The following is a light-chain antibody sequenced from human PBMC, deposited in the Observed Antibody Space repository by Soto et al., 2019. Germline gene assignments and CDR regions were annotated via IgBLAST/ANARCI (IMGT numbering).Light chain of an antibody. Sequence: QSALTQPASMSGSPGQSITISCTGTRTDAGGYNYVSWYQQHPAKVPKLLIYEVSNRPSGVSNRFSGSTSGSTASLTISGLQPEDEGDYYCSSYTRSNTWVFGGGTKVTVL. CDR3: SSYTRSNTWV. J-gene: IGLJ3*02. CDR2: EVS. CDR1: RTDAGGYNY. V-gene: IGLV2-14*01.